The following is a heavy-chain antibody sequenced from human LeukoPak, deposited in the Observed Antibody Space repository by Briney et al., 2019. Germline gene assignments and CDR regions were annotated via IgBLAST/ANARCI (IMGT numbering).Heavy chain of an antibody. CDR3: ARVGYDYVWGSYVSRVPDFDY. CDR1: GFTFSSYE. D-gene: IGHD3-16*01. CDR2: ISSSGSTI. V-gene: IGHV3-48*03. Sequence: GGSLRLSCAASGFTFSSYEMNWVRQAPGKGLEWVSYISSSGSTIYYADSVKGRFTISRDNAKNSLYLQMNSLRAEDTAVYYCARVGYDYVWGSYVSRVPDFDYWGQGTLVTVSS. J-gene: IGHJ4*02.